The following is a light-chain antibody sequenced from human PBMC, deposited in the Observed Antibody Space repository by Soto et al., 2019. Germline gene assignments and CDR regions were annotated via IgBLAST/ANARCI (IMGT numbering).Light chain of an antibody. J-gene: IGKJ4*01. CDR1: QSVSSY. Sequence: IVLTQSPDTLSWSPGERATLSCRASQSVSSYLACYQQKPGQAPRLLMSDASNRATGIPARFSGSGCGTAFNLTTCILETEYFADDYRQQLSNWPFTFGARTKVQIK. V-gene: IGKV3-11*01. CDR2: DAS. CDR3: QQLSNWPFT.